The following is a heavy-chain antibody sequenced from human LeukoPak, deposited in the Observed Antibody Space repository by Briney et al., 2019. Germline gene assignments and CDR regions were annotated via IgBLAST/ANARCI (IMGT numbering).Heavy chain of an antibody. J-gene: IGHJ3*02. CDR2: ISYDGSQK. CDR1: GFTFSSYG. Sequence: GRSLRISCAASGFTFSSYGMHWVRQAPGQGLEWLAIISYDGSQKYYADSVKGRFTISRDNSKNTLYLQMNSLGPEDTAVYYCAKKIATASSLVAFDIRGQGTMVTVSS. CDR3: AKKIATASSLVAFDI. V-gene: IGHV3-30*18. D-gene: IGHD6-13*01.